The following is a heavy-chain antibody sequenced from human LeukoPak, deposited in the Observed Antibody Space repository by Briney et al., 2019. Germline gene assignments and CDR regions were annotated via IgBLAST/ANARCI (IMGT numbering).Heavy chain of an antibody. J-gene: IGHJ4*02. CDR2: ISSNGGST. V-gene: IGHV3-64*01. Sequence: GGSLRLSCAASGFTFSSYAMHWVRQAPGKGLEYVSAISSNGGSTYYANSVKGRFTISRDNSKNTLYLQMGSLRAEDMAVYYCARVTLSSGWDYWGQGTLVTVSP. D-gene: IGHD6-19*01. CDR3: ARVTLSSGWDY. CDR1: GFTFSSYA.